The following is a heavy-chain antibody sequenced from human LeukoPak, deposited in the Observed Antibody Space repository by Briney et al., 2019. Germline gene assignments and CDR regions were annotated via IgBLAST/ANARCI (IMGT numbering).Heavy chain of an antibody. CDR3: ARGGGGIAAAH. J-gene: IGHJ1*01. D-gene: IGHD6-25*01. CDR2: IYYTGST. Sequence: SETLSLTCTVSGGPISSYYWSWIRQPPGKGLEWIGYIYYTGSTTYNPSLKSRITISVDTSKNQFSLRLRSVTAADTAFYYCARGGGGIAAAHWDQGTLVTVSS. CDR1: GGPISSYY. V-gene: IGHV4-59*01.